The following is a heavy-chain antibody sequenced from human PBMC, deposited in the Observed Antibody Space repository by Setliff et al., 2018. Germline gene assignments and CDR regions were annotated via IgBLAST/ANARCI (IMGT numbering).Heavy chain of an antibody. CDR1: GFTFSIYY. D-gene: IGHD3-3*01. CDR2: SNQDGSEN. CDR3: ARGPYYDFWSGYGADAFDI. Sequence: GGSLRLSCAASGFTFSIYYMGWVRQAPGKGLEWVANSNQDGSENYYVDSVKGRFTISRDNAKNSLYLQMNSLRAEDTAVYYCARGPYYDFWSGYGADAFDIWGQGTMVTVSS. J-gene: IGHJ3*02. V-gene: IGHV3-7*01.